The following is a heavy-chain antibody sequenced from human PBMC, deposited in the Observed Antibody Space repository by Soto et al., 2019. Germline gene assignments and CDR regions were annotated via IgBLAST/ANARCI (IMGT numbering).Heavy chain of an antibody. V-gene: IGHV4-38-2*01. D-gene: IGHD2-15*01. CDR1: GFFISSGNY. CDR3: ARARWYDAFDV. CDR2: IFHGGNT. J-gene: IGHJ3*01. Sequence: SETLSLTCAVSGFFISSGNYWGWIRKTSGKGLEWIGSIFHGGNTYYNPSLKSRVTISVDMSKNQFSLKLNSVTAADTAVYYCARARWYDAFDVWGQGTVVTVS.